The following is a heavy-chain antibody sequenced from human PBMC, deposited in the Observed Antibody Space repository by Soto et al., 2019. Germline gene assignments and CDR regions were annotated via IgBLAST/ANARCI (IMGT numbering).Heavy chain of an antibody. CDR1: GFNVTTNC. Sequence: GGSLRVSCVGSGFNVTTNCMRWVRQSPGKALECVSVVCSGGPTYYSDSLKGRFTISRDIFSNTFHLQMNTLRPEDTAMYYCARVAYWGPGTQVTVSS. J-gene: IGHJ4*02. V-gene: IGHV3-53*01. CDR3: ARVAY. CDR2: VCSGGPT.